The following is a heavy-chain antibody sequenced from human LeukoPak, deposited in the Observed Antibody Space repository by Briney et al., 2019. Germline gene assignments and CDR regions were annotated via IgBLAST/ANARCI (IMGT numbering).Heavy chain of an antibody. CDR1: GYTFTGYY. Sequence: ASVKVFCKASGYTFTGYYMHWVRQAPGQGLEGMVWTNPNSGGTNYAQKFQGWVTMTRDTSISTAYMELSRLRSDDTAVYYCARDPGGSRYYYMDVWGKGTTVTVSS. CDR2: TNPNSGGT. V-gene: IGHV1-2*04. J-gene: IGHJ6*03. CDR3: ARDPGGSRYYYMDV. D-gene: IGHD3-10*01.